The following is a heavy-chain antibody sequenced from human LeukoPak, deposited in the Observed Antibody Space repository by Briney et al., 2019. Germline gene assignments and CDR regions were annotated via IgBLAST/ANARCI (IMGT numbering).Heavy chain of an antibody. CDR1: GGSISSYY. J-gene: IGHJ5*02. Sequence: SETLSLTCTVSGGSISSYYWSWIRQPPGKGLEWIGYIYYSGSTNYNPSLKSRVTISVDTSKNQLALKLSSVTAADTGVYYCARDHHGWFDPWGQGTLVTVSS. CDR2: IYYSGST. V-gene: IGHV4-59*01. CDR3: ARDHHGWFDP.